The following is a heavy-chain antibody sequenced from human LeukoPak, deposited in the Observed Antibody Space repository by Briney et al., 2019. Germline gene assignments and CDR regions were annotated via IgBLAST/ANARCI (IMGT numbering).Heavy chain of an antibody. CDR3: ARANERYIGNIASRPFDY. CDR1: GDSVSSNSAT. CDR2: TYYRSKWFT. V-gene: IGHV6-1*01. J-gene: IGHJ4*02. Sequence: SQTLSLTCAISGDSVSSNSATWTWIRQSPSRGLEWLGSTYYRSKWFTDYAVSVKSRITINSDTSKNQFSLQLNSVTPEDTAVYYCARANERYIGNIASRPFDYWGQGTLVTVSS. D-gene: IGHD6-6*01.